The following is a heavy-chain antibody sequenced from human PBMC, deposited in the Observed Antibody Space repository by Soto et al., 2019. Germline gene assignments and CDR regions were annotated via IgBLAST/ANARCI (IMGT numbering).Heavy chain of an antibody. Sequence: QAGGSLRLSCAASGFTFATYSMTWVRQAPGRGLEWVSSISGHDGSTHYADSVKGRFTISRDTSKNTLFLQMNSLRAEDTALYYCAKDHPGQGAYGDNALKTYWGQGTLVTVSS. D-gene: IGHD4-17*01. CDR1: GFTFATYS. CDR2: ISGHDGST. J-gene: IGHJ4*02. V-gene: IGHV3-23*01. CDR3: AKDHPGQGAYGDNALKTY.